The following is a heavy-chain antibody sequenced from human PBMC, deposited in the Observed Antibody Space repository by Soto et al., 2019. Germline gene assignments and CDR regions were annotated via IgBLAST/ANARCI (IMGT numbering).Heavy chain of an antibody. Sequence: EVQLVESGGGLVQPGGSLRLSCTASGLTFSGYWMHWVRQAPGKGLLWVSRINSDGSSTSYADSVKGRFTISRDDAKNTLYLQMSSLRAEDKAVYYCARLLWDAFDIRGQGTMVTVSS. CDR3: ARLLWDAFDI. CDR1: GLTFSGYW. CDR2: INSDGSST. D-gene: IGHD2-15*01. J-gene: IGHJ3*02. V-gene: IGHV3-74*01.